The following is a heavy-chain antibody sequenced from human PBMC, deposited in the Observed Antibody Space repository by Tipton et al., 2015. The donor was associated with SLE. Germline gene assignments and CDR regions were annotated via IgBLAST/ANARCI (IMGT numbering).Heavy chain of an antibody. D-gene: IGHD1-26*01. Sequence: SLRLSCAASGFTFSSYWMHWVRQAPGKGLVWVSRMNSGGSSTNYADSVKGRFTISRDNAKNSLYLQMNSLRAEDTAVYYCAKGGPLDCRGQGALVTVSS. CDR2: MNSGGSST. V-gene: IGHV3-74*01. J-gene: IGHJ4*02. CDR1: GFTFSSYW. CDR3: AKGGPLDC.